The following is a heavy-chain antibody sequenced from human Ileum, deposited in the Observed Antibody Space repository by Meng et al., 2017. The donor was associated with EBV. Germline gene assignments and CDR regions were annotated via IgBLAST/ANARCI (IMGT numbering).Heavy chain of an antibody. V-gene: IGHV3-15*01. CDR3: VSSWVEP. CDR2: IKDKSGGGTT. CDR1: RFTFNNAW. J-gene: IGHJ5*02. D-gene: IGHD2-2*01. Sequence: EVEVVGFGGGLGKPGESLRLSFAGSRFTFNNAWVSLVRQAPGKGLEWIARIKDKSGGGTTDYAAPVKGRFSISRDESKNMVYLQMSSLKIEDTAVYYCVSSWVEPWGQGTLVTVSS.